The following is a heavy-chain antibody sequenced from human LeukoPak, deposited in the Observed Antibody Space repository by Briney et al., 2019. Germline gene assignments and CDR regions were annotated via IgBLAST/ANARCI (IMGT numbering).Heavy chain of an antibody. V-gene: IGHV3-9*01. D-gene: IGHD3-10*01. CDR3: AKGSTLTPRGGFDY. J-gene: IGHJ4*02. CDR2: ISWISGSI. Sequence: GGSLRLSCAASGFTFDDYAMHWVRQAPGKGLEWVSGISWISGSIGYADSVKGRFTISRDNAKNSLYLQMNSLRAEDTALYYCAKGSTLTPRGGFDYWGQGTLVTVSS. CDR1: GFTFDDYA.